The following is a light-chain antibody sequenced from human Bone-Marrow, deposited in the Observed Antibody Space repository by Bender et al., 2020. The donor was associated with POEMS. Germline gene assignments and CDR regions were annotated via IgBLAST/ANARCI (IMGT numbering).Light chain of an antibody. J-gene: IGLJ3*02. CDR2: DVN. Sequence: QSALTQPASVSGSPGQSITISCVGFSSDIGGYKYVSWYQQQPGKAPKLMVYDVNNRPSWVSNRFSGSRSANTASLTISGLQAEDEADYYCCSYASISTWVFGGGTRVTVL. CDR3: CSYASISTWV. CDR1: SSDIGGYKY. V-gene: IGLV2-14*03.